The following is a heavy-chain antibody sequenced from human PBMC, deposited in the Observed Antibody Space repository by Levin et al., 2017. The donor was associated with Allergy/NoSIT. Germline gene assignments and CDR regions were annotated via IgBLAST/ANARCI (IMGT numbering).Heavy chain of an antibody. CDR3: ARDEIVHEIQNYYGMDV. CDR1: GYSLRGSF. V-gene: IGHV4-59*12. Sequence: TSQTLSLTCTVSGYSLRGSFWTWIRHPPGKGLEWIWFIHYSWSASYSPSLKRRVTVSVDTSNNQFPLRVNSVTAADPAVYYCARDEIVHEIQNYYGMDVWGQGTTVP. CDR2: IHYSWSA. D-gene: IGHD3-16*02. J-gene: IGHJ6*02.